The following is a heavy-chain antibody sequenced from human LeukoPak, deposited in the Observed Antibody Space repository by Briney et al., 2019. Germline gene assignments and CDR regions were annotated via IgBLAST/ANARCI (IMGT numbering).Heavy chain of an antibody. V-gene: IGHV3-23*01. CDR2: ISGNGAHP. Sequence: GGSLRLSSTASDFILSTYAMSWVRQAPGKGLEWVSSISGNGAHPYYADSVRGRFSISRDFSRNAVFLQMSSLRVEDTATYYCAKAVDGRGYYFERGADFWGQGTMVTVSS. J-gene: IGHJ4*02. CDR3: AKAVDGRGYYFERGADF. D-gene: IGHD3-22*01. CDR1: DFILSTYA.